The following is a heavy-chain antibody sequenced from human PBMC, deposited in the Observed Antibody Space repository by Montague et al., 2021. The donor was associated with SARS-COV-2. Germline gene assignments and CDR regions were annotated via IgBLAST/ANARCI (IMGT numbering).Heavy chain of an antibody. CDR2: ISWNSGSI. CDR3: AKDRGYYGSGSHFEY. D-gene: IGHD3-10*01. V-gene: IGHV3-9*01. CDR1: GFTFHDYA. Sequence: SLRLSCAASGFTFHDYALHWVRQVPGKGLEWVSGISWNSGSIGYGDSVKGRFTISRDNAKNSLYLQMNSLRTEDTALYYCAKDRGYYGSGSHFEYWGQGTLVTVSS. J-gene: IGHJ4*02.